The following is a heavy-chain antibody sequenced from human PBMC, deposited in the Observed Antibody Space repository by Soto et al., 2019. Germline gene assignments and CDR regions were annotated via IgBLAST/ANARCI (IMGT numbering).Heavy chain of an antibody. CDR2: INHSGST. CDR3: ARGPRGVVAATRYNWFDP. D-gene: IGHD2-15*01. V-gene: IGHV4-34*01. Sequence: TLSLTCAVYGGSFSGYYWSWIRQPPGKGLEWIGEINHSGSTNYNPSLKSRVTISVDTSKNQFSLKLSSVTAADTAVYYCARGPRGVVAATRYNWFDPWGQGTLVTVSS. CDR1: GGSFSGYY. J-gene: IGHJ5*02.